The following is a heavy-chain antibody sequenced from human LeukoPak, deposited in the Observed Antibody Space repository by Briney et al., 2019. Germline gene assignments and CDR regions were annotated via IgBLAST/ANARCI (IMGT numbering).Heavy chain of an antibody. J-gene: IGHJ4*02. Sequence: SETLSLTCSVSGGSIRSYYWSWIRQPPGKGLEWIGYIYTSGSTTSNPSLKSRVSMSVDTSKNQFSLKLTSVTAADTAVYYCARGGKATVVTMWGQGILVTVSS. D-gene: IGHD4-23*01. CDR3: ARGGKATVVTM. V-gene: IGHV4-4*09. CDR2: IYTSGST. CDR1: GGSIRSYY.